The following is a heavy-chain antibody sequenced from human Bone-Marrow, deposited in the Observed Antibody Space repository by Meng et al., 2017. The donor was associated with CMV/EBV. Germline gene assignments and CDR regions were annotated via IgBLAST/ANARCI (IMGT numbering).Heavy chain of an antibody. CDR3: AREDYYDSSGFSPGRFDP. CDR2: IIPILGIA. Sequence: SVKVSCKASGGTFSSYSISWVRQAPGQGLEWMGGIIPILGIANYAQKFQGRVTITADKSTSTAYMELSSLRSEDTAVYYCAREDYYDSSGFSPGRFDPWGQGTLVTVSS. D-gene: IGHD3-22*01. V-gene: IGHV1-69*10. CDR1: GGTFSSYS. J-gene: IGHJ5*02.